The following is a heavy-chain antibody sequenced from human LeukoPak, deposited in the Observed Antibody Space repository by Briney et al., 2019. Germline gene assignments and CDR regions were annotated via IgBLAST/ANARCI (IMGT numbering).Heavy chain of an antibody. J-gene: IGHJ4*02. V-gene: IGHV1-2*02. CDR2: INPNSGGT. D-gene: IGHD5-12*01. CDR3: AREVDIVAAGVDY. CDR1: GYTFTGYY. Sequence: ASVKVSCKASGYTFTGYYMHWVRQAPGQGLEWMGWINPNSGGTNYAQKFQGRVTMTRDTSISTAYMELSRLRSDDTAVYYCAREVDIVAAGVDYWGQGTLITVSS.